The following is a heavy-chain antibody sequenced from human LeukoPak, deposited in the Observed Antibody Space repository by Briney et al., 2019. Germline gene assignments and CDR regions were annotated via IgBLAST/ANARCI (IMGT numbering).Heavy chain of an antibody. CDR3: ARDLVGVTSFYYMDV. CDR1: GFTFSSYT. CDR2: VSGGSSYI. J-gene: IGHJ6*03. Sequence: SGGSLRLSCTASGFTFSSYTMNWVRQAPGKGLEWVSCVSGGSSYIYHADSVKGRFTVSRDNAKNSLILQMDSLTAEDTVVYYCARDLVGVTSFYYMDVWGRGTTVTVSS. V-gene: IGHV3-21*06. D-gene: IGHD1-26*01.